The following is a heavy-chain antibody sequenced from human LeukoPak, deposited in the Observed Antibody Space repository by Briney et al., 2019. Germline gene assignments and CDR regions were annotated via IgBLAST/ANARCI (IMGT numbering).Heavy chain of an antibody. CDR3: ARVPYSGSYYGPFQH. J-gene: IGHJ1*01. D-gene: IGHD1-26*01. Sequence: GASVKVSCKASGGTFTSYYMHWVRQAPGQGLEWMGIINPSGGSTSYAQKFQGRVTMTRDTSTSTVYMELSSLRSEDTAVYYCARVPYSGSYYGPFQHWGQGALVTVSS. CDR1: GGTFTSYY. V-gene: IGHV1-46*01. CDR2: INPSGGST.